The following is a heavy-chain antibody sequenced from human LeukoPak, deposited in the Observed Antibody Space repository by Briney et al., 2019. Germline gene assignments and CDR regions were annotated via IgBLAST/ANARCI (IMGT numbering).Heavy chain of an antibody. D-gene: IGHD6-13*01. J-gene: IGHJ4*02. Sequence: PSETLSLTCTVSGDSLKTYYWTWVRQPAGEGLEWIGRIQSGGNTNYNPSLKSRVTMSIDTSKNQFSLKVTSVTAADTAVYYCAREGRSSTPGYWGQGTLVTVSS. CDR1: GDSLKTYY. V-gene: IGHV4-4*07. CDR3: AREGRSSTPGY. CDR2: IQSGGNT.